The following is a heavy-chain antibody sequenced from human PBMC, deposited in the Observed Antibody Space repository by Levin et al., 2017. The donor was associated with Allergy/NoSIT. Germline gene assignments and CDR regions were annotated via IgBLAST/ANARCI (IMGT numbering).Heavy chain of an antibody. CDR1: GYSFTSYW. CDR3: ARLRGYDSSYWYFDL. J-gene: IGHJ2*01. Sequence: VASVKVSCKASGYSFTSYWIGWVRQMPGKGLEWMGIIYPGDSDTRYSPSFQGQVTISADKSISTAYLQWSSLKASDTAMYYCARLRGYDSSYWYFDLWGRGTLVTVTS. D-gene: IGHD3-3*01. V-gene: IGHV5-51*01. CDR2: IYPGDSDT.